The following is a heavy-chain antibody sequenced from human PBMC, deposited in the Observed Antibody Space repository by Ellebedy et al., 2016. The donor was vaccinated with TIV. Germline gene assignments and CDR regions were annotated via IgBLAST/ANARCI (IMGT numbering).Heavy chain of an antibody. CDR1: GLTFNIYV. V-gene: IGHV4-38-2*01. CDR3: ARGVDYDFWTGYYKFDP. J-gene: IGHJ5*02. CDR2: VYYSGAT. D-gene: IGHD3-3*01. Sequence: MPGGSLRLSCAASGLTFNIYVMNWVRQAPGKGLEWIGSVYYSGATYYNPSLDNRVRTSVDTSKNQFSLTLHSVTAADTAVYYCARGVDYDFWTGYYKFDPWGQGTLVTVYS.